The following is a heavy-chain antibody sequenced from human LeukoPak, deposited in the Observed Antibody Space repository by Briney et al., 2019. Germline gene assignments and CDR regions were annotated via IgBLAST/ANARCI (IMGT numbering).Heavy chain of an antibody. V-gene: IGHV1-69*05. CDR2: IIPIFGTA. CDR3: ARQHYDFWSGPPSYYYYYYMDV. D-gene: IGHD3-3*01. J-gene: IGHJ6*03. Sequence: ASVKVSCKASGGTFSSDAISWVRQAPRQGLEWMGGIIPIFGTANYAQKFQGRVTITTDESTSTAYMDLSSLRSEDTAVYYCARQHYDFWSGPPSYYYYYYMDVWGKGTTVTVSS. CDR1: GGTFSSDA.